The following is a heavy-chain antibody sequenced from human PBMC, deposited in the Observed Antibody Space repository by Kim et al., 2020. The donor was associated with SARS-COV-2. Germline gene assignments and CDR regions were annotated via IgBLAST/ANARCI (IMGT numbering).Heavy chain of an antibody. CDR3: ARGPYSDYFDY. J-gene: IGHJ4*02. D-gene: IGHD4-4*01. V-gene: IGHV4-30-2*01. CDR2: T. Sequence: TYCAPSLKSRLSISMDRSRNRFSLTLTSVTAADTAVYYCARGPYSDYFDYWGQGTLVAVSS.